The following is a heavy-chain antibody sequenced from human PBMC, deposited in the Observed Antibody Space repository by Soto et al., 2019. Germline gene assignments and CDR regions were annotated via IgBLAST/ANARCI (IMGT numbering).Heavy chain of an antibody. D-gene: IGHD5-18*01. CDR3: AKGADTAMVLEDAFDI. V-gene: IGHV3-23*01. Sequence: QLGGSLRLSCAASGFTFSSYAMSWVRQAPGKGLEWVSAISGSGGSTYYADSVKGRFTISRDNSKNTLYLQMNSLRAEDTAVYYCAKGADTAMVLEDAFDIWGQGTMVTVSS. CDR1: GFTFSSYA. J-gene: IGHJ3*02. CDR2: ISGSGGST.